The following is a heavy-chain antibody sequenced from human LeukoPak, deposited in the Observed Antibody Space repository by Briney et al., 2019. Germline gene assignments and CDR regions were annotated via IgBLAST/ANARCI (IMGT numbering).Heavy chain of an antibody. CDR2: TSDRGDYT. Sequence: GGSLRLSCAASGFTFTSYSMSWVRQAPGKGLEWVSGTSDRGDYTYYADSVKGRFTISRDNSKNTLYLQMNSLRAEDTAVYYCAKVDLLAVAGNCLHYWGQGTLVTVSS. V-gene: IGHV3-23*01. CDR1: GFTFTSYS. D-gene: IGHD6-19*01. CDR3: AKVDLLAVAGNCLHY. J-gene: IGHJ4*02.